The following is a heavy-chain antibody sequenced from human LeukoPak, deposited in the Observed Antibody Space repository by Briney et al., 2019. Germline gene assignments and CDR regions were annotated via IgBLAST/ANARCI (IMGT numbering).Heavy chain of an antibody. CDR3: AKAAAIERFDYFDY. Sequence: PGRSLRLSCAASGFTFSSYGMHWVRQAPGKGLEWVAVISYDGSNKYYADSVKGRFTISRDNSKNTLYLQMNRLRAEDTAVYYCAKAAAIERFDYFDYWGQGTLVTVSS. CDR1: GFTFSSYG. D-gene: IGHD2-2*01. J-gene: IGHJ4*02. CDR2: ISYDGSNK. V-gene: IGHV3-30*18.